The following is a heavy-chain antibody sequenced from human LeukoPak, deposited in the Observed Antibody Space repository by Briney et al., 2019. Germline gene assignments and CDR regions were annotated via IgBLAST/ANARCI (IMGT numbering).Heavy chain of an antibody. CDR1: GGSITNYY. CDR3: AREVGYYDSSGYYYGDRYFDY. J-gene: IGHJ4*02. Sequence: SETLSLTRTVSGGSITNYYWSWIRQPAGKRLEYIGRIYSRGSTNYNPSLKSRVTLSLDTSKNQFSLKLSSLTAADTAVYYCAREVGYYDSSGYYYGDRYFDYWGQGTLVTVSS. CDR2: IYSRGST. V-gene: IGHV4-4*07. D-gene: IGHD3-22*01.